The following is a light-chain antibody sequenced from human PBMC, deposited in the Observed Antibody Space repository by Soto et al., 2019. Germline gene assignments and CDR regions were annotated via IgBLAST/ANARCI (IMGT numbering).Light chain of an antibody. CDR2: EVN. V-gene: IGLV2-14*01. Sequence: QSVLTQPASVSGSPGQSVTISCTGRRSDIGDSNFISWYQHSPGKAPRLLIFEVNNRPSGVSKRFSVSKAGDKASLTISELLDGDEADYFCATFRSGTILVFGSGTKVTVL. CDR3: ATFRSGTILV. J-gene: IGLJ1*01. CDR1: RSDIGDSNF.